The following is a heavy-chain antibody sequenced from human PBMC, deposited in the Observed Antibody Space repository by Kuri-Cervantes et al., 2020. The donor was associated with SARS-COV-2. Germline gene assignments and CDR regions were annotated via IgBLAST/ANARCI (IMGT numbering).Heavy chain of an antibody. D-gene: IGHD3-3*01. Sequence: LSLTCAASGFTFSSYAMSWVRQAPGKGLEWVSAISGSGGSTYYADSVKGRFTISRDNSKNTLYLQMNSLRAEDTAVYYCARVEVTILSADYWGQGTLVTVSS. CDR2: ISGSGGST. V-gene: IGHV3-23*01. CDR3: ARVEVTILSADY. CDR1: GFTFSSYA. J-gene: IGHJ4*02.